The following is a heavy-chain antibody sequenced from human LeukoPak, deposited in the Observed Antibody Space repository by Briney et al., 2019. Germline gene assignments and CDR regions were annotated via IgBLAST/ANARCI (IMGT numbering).Heavy chain of an antibody. Sequence: GSSVKVSCKASGGTFSSYAISWVRQAPGQGLEWMGGIIPIFGTANYAQKFQGRVTITADESTSTAYMELSSLRSEDTAVYCCAREGHDGGSYFDYWGQGTLVTVSS. CDR3: AREGHDGGSYFDY. CDR2: IIPIFGTA. J-gene: IGHJ4*02. V-gene: IGHV1-69*01. CDR1: GGTFSSYA. D-gene: IGHD3-10*01.